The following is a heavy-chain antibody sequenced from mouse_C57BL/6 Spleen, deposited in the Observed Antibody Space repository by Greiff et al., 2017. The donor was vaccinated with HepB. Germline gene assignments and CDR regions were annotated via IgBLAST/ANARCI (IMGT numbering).Heavy chain of an antibody. V-gene: IGHV1-64*01. CDR2: IHPNSGST. D-gene: IGHD2-4*01. Sequence: VQLQQPGAELVKPGASVKLSCKASGYTFTSYWMHWVKQRPGQGLEWIGMIHPNSGSTNYNEKFKSKATLTVDKSSSTAYMQLSSLTSEDSAVYYCARHDSYWYFDVWGTGTTVTVSS. J-gene: IGHJ1*03. CDR3: ARHDSYWYFDV. CDR1: GYTFTSYW.